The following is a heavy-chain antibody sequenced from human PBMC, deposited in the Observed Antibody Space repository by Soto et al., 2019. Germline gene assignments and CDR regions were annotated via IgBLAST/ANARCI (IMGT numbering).Heavy chain of an antibody. CDR2: ISSSSSYI. Sequence: EVQLVESGGGLVKPGGSLRLSCAASGFTFSSYSMNWVRQAPGKGLEWVSSISSSSSYIYYADSVKGRFTISRDNAKNSLYLQMNSLRAEDTAVYYCARGRKKTAVTTDLHYWGQGTLVTVSS. V-gene: IGHV3-21*01. J-gene: IGHJ4*02. CDR1: GFTFSSYS. CDR3: ARGRKKTAVTTDLHY. D-gene: IGHD4-17*01.